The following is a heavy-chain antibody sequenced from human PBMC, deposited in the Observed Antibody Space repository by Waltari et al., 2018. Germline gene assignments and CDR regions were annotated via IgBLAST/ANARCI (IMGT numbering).Heavy chain of an antibody. Sequence: EVQLVESGGGLVKPGGSLRVSCAASGFTLQSYSVNWVRQAPGKGLEWVSFMGSSSRYIYYADSVKGRFTISRDNAKNSVDLQMNSLRAEDTAVYYCARASTTPNYYYYMDVWGKGTTVTISS. D-gene: IGHD2-15*01. CDR1: GFTLQSYS. CDR2: MGSSSRYI. J-gene: IGHJ6*03. CDR3: ARASTTPNYYYYMDV. V-gene: IGHV3-21*01.